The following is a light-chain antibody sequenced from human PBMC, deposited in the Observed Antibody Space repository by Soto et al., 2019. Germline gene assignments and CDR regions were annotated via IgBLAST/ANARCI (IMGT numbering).Light chain of an antibody. CDR2: DVS. CDR3: YSYTSRNTYV. V-gene: IGLV2-14*03. J-gene: IGLJ1*01. CDR1: SSNVGGYNY. Sequence: QSALTQPASVSGSPGQSITISCSGTSSNVGGYNYVSWYQHHPGKVHQLMIYDVSNPPSGVSNRFSGSKSGNTASLTISGLQAEDEADYYCYSYTSRNTYVFGTGTKLTVL.